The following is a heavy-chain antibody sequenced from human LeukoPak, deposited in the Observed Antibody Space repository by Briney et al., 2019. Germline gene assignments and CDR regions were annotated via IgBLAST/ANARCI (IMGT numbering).Heavy chain of an antibody. CDR3: ATDEGIVAAGHNWFDP. J-gene: IGHJ5*02. CDR2: INPNTGGT. V-gene: IGHV1-2*02. Sequence: GASVKVSCKASGYTFTGSYIHWVRRAPGQGLEWMGWINPNTGGTNYAQKFQGRVTMTRDTSISTGYMELSRLTSDDTAVYYCATDEGIVAAGHNWFDPWGQGTLVTVSS. CDR1: GYTFTGSY. D-gene: IGHD6-13*01.